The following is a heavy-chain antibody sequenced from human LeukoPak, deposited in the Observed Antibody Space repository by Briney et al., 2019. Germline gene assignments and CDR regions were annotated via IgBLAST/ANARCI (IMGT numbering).Heavy chain of an antibody. Sequence: ASVKVSCKASGYTFTSHYMHWVRQAPGQGLEWMGIINPSGGSTNYAQKFQGRLIMTGDTSTGTVYMELGSLRSEDTAVYYCARDEVAGVYYFDYWGQGTLVTVSS. CDR2: INPSGGST. CDR3: ARDEVAGVYYFDY. D-gene: IGHD6-13*01. J-gene: IGHJ4*02. CDR1: GYTFTSHY. V-gene: IGHV1-46*01.